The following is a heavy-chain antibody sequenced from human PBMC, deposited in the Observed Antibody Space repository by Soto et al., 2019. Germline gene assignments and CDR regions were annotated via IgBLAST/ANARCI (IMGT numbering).Heavy chain of an antibody. CDR2: IYYRGRT. Sequence: QVQLQESGPGLVKPSQTLSLTCTVSGGSISSGDYYWAWIRQPPGKGLEWIGHIYYRGRTYYNPSLKRLVTISVDTSKNQSPLNLNSVTASATAVYFCARPYGGDYFDSWGQGTLVTVSS. CDR1: GGSISSGDYY. D-gene: IGHD2-21*01. J-gene: IGHJ4*02. V-gene: IGHV4-30-4*01. CDR3: ARPYGGDYFDS.